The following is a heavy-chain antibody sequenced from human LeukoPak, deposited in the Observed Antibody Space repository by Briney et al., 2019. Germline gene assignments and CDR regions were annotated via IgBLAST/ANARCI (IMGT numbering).Heavy chain of an antibody. CDR3: TSQGSPVLLRYFGYIDY. V-gene: IGHV3-15*01. CDR1: GFTFSNAW. J-gene: IGHJ4*02. D-gene: IGHD3-9*01. CDR2: IKSKTDGGKT. Sequence: GGSLTLSRAASGFTFSNAWMSWVRQAPGEGLEWVGRIKSKTDGGKTVYAPPVKGRFTISRDDSKNTLYLQMDSLKTEDTGVYYCTSQGSPVLLRYFGYIDYWGQGTLVSLSS.